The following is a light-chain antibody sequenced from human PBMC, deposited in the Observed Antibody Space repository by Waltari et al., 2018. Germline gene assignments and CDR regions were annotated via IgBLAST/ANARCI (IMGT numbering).Light chain of an antibody. CDR3: QAWDSSAVI. V-gene: IGLV3-1*01. J-gene: IGLJ2*01. CDR1: KIASKY. CDR2: QDT. Sequence: SYELTQAPSVSVSPGQTASITYSGEKIASKYVYWHQQKSGQSPVLVIHQDTKRPSGIPERFSGSNSGSAATLTITGTQAVDEADYYCQAWDSSAVIFGGGTKLTVL.